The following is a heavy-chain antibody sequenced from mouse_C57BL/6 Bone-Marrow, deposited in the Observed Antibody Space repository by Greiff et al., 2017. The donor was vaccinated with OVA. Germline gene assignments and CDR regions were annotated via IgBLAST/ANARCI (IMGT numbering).Heavy chain of an antibody. V-gene: IGHV5-6*01. D-gene: IGHD1-1*01. CDR2: ISSGGSYT. Sequence: EVNVVESGGDLVKPGGSLKLSCAASGFTFSSYGMSWVRQTPDKRLEWVATISSGGSYTYYPDSVQGRFTISRDNAKNTLYLQMSSLKSEDTAMYYCARATGRAMDYWGQGTSVTVSS. J-gene: IGHJ4*01. CDR1: GFTFSSYG. CDR3: ARATGRAMDY.